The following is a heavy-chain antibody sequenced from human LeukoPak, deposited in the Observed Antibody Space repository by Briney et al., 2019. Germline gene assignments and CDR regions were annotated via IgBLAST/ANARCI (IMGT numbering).Heavy chain of an antibody. D-gene: IGHD1-1*01. V-gene: IGHV4-30-4*01. J-gene: IGHJ4*02. CDR1: GGSISSGDYY. Sequence: SQTLSLTCTVSGGSISSGDYYWSWIRQPPGTGLEWIGYIYYSGSTYYNPSLKSRVTISVDTSKNQFSLKLSSVTAADTAVYYCARRTENWNYFDYWGQGTLVTVSS. CDR3: ARRTENWNYFDY. CDR2: IYYSGST.